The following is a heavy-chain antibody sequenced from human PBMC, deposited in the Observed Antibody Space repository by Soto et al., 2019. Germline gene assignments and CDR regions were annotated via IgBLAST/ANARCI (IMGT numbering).Heavy chain of an antibody. V-gene: IGHV4-30-4*01. J-gene: IGHJ4*02. CDR2: IYYSGST. D-gene: IGHD5-18*01. Sequence: SETLSLTCTVSGGSISSGDYYWSWIRQPPGKGLEWIGYIYYSGSTYYNPSLKSRVTKSVDTSKNQFSLKLSSVTAADTAVYYCARKDTAMDTYDYWGQGTLVTVSS. CDR1: GGSISSGDYY. CDR3: ARKDTAMDTYDY.